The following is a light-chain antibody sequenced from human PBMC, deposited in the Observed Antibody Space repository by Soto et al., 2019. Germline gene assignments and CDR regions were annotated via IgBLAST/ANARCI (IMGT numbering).Light chain of an antibody. CDR1: QDISNY. CDR2: DAS. CDR3: QQYDNLPLT. J-gene: IGKJ3*01. Sequence: DIQMTQSPSSLSASVGDRVTITCQASQDISNYLNWYQQKPGKAPKLLIYDASNLETGVPSRFSGSGSGTDFTFTISSLPPEAIATYYCQQYDNLPLTFGPGTKVDIQ. V-gene: IGKV1-33*01.